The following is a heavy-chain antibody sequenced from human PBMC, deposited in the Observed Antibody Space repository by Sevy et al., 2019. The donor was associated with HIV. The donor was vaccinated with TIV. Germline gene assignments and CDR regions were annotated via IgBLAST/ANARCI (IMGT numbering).Heavy chain of an antibody. CDR2: IKSKTDGGTT. J-gene: IGHJ4*02. D-gene: IGHD4-4*01. CDR1: GFTFSNAW. V-gene: IGHV3-15*01. CDR3: TTDRHDDYRNYVYSIDY. Sequence: GGSLRLSCAASGFTFSNAWMSWVRQAPGKGLEWVGRIKSKTDGGTTDYAAPVKGRFTISRDDSKNTLYLQMNSLKTEVTAVYYCTTDRHDDYRNYVYSIDYWGQGTLITVS.